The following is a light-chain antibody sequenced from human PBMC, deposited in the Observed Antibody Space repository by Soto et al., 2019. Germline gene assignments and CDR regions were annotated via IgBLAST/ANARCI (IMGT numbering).Light chain of an antibody. CDR1: SSDVGGYNY. Sequence: QSVLTQPASVSGAPGQSITISCTGTSSDVGGYNYVSWYQQHPGKAPKLMIYDVSNRPSGVSNRFSGSNSGNTASLTISGLQAADEADYYCSSSTSSSTLDVVFGGGTKLTVL. CDR3: SSSTSSSTLDVV. V-gene: IGLV2-14*01. J-gene: IGLJ2*01. CDR2: DVS.